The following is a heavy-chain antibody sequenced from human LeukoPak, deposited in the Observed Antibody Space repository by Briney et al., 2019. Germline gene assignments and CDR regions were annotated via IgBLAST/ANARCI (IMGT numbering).Heavy chain of an antibody. CDR3: ARGDGSTMARGVSRYGWFDS. D-gene: IGHD3-10*01. CDR2: IFTTGST. V-gene: IGHV4-4*07. CDR1: GGFVSTYY. J-gene: IGHJ5*01. Sequence: SETLSLTCTVSGGFVSTYYWTWIRQPAGKGLEWIGRIFTTGSTNYNPSLMSRVTVSIDTSKSQFSLKFRSVTAADTAVYYCARGDGSTMARGVSRYGWFDSWGQGALVTVSS.